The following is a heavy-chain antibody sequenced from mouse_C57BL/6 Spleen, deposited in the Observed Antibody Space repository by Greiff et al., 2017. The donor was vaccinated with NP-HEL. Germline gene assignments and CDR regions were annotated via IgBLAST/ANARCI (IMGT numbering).Heavy chain of an antibody. Sequence: VQLQQSGAELAKPGASVKLSCKASGYTFTSYWMHWVKQRPGQGLEWIGYINPSSGYTKYNQKFKDKATLTADKSSSTAYMQLSSLTYEDSAVYYCAPTVVARDWYFDVWGTGTTVTVSS. CDR2: INPSSGYT. CDR3: APTVVARDWYFDV. V-gene: IGHV1-7*01. D-gene: IGHD1-1*01. J-gene: IGHJ1*03. CDR1: GYTFTSYW.